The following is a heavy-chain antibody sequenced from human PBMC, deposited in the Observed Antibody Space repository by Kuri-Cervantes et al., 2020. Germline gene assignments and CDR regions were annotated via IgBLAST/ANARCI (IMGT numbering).Heavy chain of an antibody. D-gene: IGHD4-17*01. J-gene: IGHJ4*02. CDR1: GYTFTSYD. V-gene: IGHV1-69*06. CDR2: IIPIFGTA. CDR3: ARSRRGMTTVTTRKFHGFDY. Sequence: GGSLRLSCKASGYTFTSYDINWVRQAPGQGLEWMGGIIPIFGTANYAQKFQGRVTITADKSTSTAYMELSSLRSEDTAVYYCARSRRGMTTVTTRKFHGFDYWGQGTLVTVSS.